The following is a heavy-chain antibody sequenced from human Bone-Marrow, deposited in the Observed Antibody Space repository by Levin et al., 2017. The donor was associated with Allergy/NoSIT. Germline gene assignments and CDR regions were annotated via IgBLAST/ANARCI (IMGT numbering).Heavy chain of an antibody. CDR3: ARFGWARKYYYYGMDV. CDR1: GFTFSSYS. V-gene: IGHV3-21*01. D-gene: IGHD3-16*01. Sequence: GGSLRLSCAASGFTFSSYSMNWVRQAPGKGLEWVSSISSSSSYIYYADSVKGRFTISRDNAKNSLYLQMNSLRAEDTAVYYCARFGWARKYYYYGMDVWGQGTTVTVSS. J-gene: IGHJ6*02. CDR2: ISSSSSYI.